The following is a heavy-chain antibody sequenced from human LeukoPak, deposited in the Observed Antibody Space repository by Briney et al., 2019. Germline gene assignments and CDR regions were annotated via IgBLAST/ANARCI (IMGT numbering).Heavy chain of an antibody. V-gene: IGHV3-64D*09. CDR2: ISDGGGST. CDR1: GFPFITYA. Sequence: GGALRLSSSASGFPFITYALHWVRPAPGKGLEYVSAISDGGGSTYYADSVKDRFTISRDNSKNTLYLQMRSLRAEDTAVYFCVRGYSYGPYGMDVWGQGTTVTVSS. J-gene: IGHJ6*02. CDR3: VRGYSYGPYGMDV. D-gene: IGHD5-18*01.